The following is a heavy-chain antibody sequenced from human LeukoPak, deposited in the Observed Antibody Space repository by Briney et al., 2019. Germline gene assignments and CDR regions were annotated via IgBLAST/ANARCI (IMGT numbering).Heavy chain of an antibody. CDR3: ASSESAVAGQNFDY. CDR1: GGSFSGYY. V-gene: IGHV4-34*01. J-gene: IGHJ4*02. Sequence: SETLSLTCAVYGGSFSGYYWSWIRQPPGKGLEWIGEINHSGSTNYNPSLKSRVTISVDTSKNQFSLKLSSVTAADTAVYYCASSESAVAGQNFDYWGQGTLVTVSS. D-gene: IGHD6-19*01. CDR2: INHSGST.